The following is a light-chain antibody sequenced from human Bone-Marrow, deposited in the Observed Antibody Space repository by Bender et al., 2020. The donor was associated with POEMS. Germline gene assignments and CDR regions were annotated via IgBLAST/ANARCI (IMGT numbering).Light chain of an antibody. Sequence: FVLTQPHSVSESPGRTVTLSCTGSGGNIGDSYVQWYQQRPDSAPLTLIFEDDQRPSGVPDRFAGSIDISSNSASLTISGLTTDDEADYYCQSYEDNNWVFGGGTKLTVL. CDR3: QSYEDNNWV. CDR1: GGNIGDSY. J-gene: IGLJ3*02. V-gene: IGLV6-57*02. CDR2: EDD.